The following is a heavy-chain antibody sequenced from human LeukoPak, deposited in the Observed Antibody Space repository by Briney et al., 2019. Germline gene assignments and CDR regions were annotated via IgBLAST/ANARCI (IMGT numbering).Heavy chain of an antibody. D-gene: IGHD3-10*01. CDR2: IGTYDDT. CDR3: VRGWPGDFEY. Sequence: GGSLRLSCAASGFTFRSYDMHWVRQTTGKGLEWVSSIGTYDDTSYSNSVKGRFTIFRDNAQDSLYLQMNSLRPGDTAVYYCVRGWPGDFEYWGLGTLVTVST. J-gene: IGHJ4*02. CDR1: GFTFRSYD. V-gene: IGHV3-13*01.